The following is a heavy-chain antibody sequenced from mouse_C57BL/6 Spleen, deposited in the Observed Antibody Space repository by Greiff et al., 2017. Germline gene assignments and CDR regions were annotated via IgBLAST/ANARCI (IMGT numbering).Heavy chain of an antibody. Sequence: QVQLQQPGAELVKPGASVKLSCKASGYTFTSYWMHWVKQRPGQGLEWIGMVHPNSGSTNYNEKFKSKATLTVDKSSSTAYMQLSSLTTEDSAVYYCARSHYDYDYYAMDDWGQGTSVTVSS. CDR2: VHPNSGST. CDR3: ARSHYDYDYYAMDD. CDR1: GYTFTSYW. J-gene: IGHJ4*01. D-gene: IGHD2-4*01. V-gene: IGHV1-64*01.